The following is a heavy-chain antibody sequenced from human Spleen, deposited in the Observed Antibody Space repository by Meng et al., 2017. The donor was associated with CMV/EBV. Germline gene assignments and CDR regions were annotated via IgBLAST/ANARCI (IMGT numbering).Heavy chain of an antibody. CDR2: LRANGEDA. CDR3: AKDANWGCDY. D-gene: IGHD7-27*01. CDR1: GFKLNEYG. V-gene: IGHV3-30*02. J-gene: IGHJ4*02. Sequence: GGSLRLSCAASGFKLNEYGIHWVRQAPGKGLEWVTHLRANGEDAYYADSVKGRFTISRDISKNTVSLQMNTLRFEDTAVYYCAKDANWGCDYWGQGARVTVSS.